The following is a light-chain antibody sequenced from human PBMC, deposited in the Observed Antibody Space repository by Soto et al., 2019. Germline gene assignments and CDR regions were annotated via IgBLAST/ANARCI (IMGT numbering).Light chain of an antibody. J-gene: IGKJ5*01. CDR3: QQTYTTPEIT. CDR2: CGS. CDR1: QSIIIY. V-gene: IGKV1-39*01. Sequence: DIQMTQSPYSLSASVGDRVTITCRASQSIIIYLNWYHLKPGKAPNLLMYCGSYLKSGVPTRCSSSGSWTDYTLTISSLLPAEVAIFYCQQTYTTPEITFGQRTRLAIK.